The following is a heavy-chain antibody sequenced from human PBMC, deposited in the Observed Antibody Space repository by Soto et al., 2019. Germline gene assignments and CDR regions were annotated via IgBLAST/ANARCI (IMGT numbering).Heavy chain of an antibody. D-gene: IGHD2-15*01. J-gene: IGHJ5*02. CDR2: IYHSGST. CDR1: GGSISSGGYS. CDR3: AREIVVVVAATRRKHNWFDP. Sequence: TLSLTCAVSGGSISSGGYSWSWIRQPPGKGLEWIGYIYHSGSTYYNPSLKSRVTISVDRSKNQFSLKLSSVTAADTAVYYCAREIVVVVAATRRKHNWFDPWGQGTLVTVSS. V-gene: IGHV4-30-2*01.